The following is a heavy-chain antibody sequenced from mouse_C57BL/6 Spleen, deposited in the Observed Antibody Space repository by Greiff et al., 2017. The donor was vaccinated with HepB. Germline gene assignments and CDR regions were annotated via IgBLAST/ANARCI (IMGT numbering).Heavy chain of an antibody. V-gene: IGHV3-6*01. CDR3: ARDGNHWYFDV. CDR1: GYSITSGYY. D-gene: IGHD2-1*01. Sequence: ESGPGLVKPSQSLSLTCSVTGYSITSGYYWNWIRQFPGNKLEWMGYISYDGSNNYNPSLKNRISITRDTSKNQFFLKLNSVTTEDTATYYCARDGNHWYFDVWGTGTTVTVSS. J-gene: IGHJ1*03. CDR2: ISYDGSN.